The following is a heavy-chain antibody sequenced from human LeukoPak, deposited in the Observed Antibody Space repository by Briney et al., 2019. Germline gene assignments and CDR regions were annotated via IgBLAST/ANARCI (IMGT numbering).Heavy chain of an antibody. V-gene: IGHV3-74*01. J-gene: IGHJ4*02. D-gene: IGHD3-3*01. CDR1: GFTFSAYW. CDR3: ARGGAYYDFWSGYSFSDY. CDR2: INSDGSST. Sequence: GGSLRLSCAASGFTFSAYWMHWVRQAPGKGLVWVSRINSDGSSTSYADSVKGRFTISRDNAKNTLYLQMNSLRAEDTAVYYCARGGAYYDFWSGYSFSDYWGQGTLVTVSS.